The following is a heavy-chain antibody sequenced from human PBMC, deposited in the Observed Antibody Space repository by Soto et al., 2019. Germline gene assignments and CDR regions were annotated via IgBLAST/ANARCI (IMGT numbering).Heavy chain of an antibody. CDR2: ISGSGGST. CDR3: AKAWWSGYYEDPYFDY. D-gene: IGHD3-3*01. J-gene: IGHJ4*02. CDR1: GFTFSSYA. Sequence: GGSLRLSCAASGFTFSSYAMSWVRQAPGKGLEWVSAISGSGGSTYYADSVKGRFTISRDNSKNTLYLQMNSLRAEETAVYYCAKAWWSGYYEDPYFDYWGQGTLVTVSS. V-gene: IGHV3-23*01.